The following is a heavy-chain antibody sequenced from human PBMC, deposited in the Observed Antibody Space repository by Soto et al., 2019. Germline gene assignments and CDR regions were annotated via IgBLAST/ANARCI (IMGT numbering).Heavy chain of an antibody. D-gene: IGHD2-2*01. CDR1: GYTFTGYY. CDR3: ARGCSSTSCRNNWFDP. CDR2: INPNSGGT. Sequence: QVQLVQSGAEVKKPGASVKVSCKASGYTFTGYYMHWVRQAPGQGLEWMGWINPNSGGTNYAQKFQGWVTMTRDTSISTAYMELSRLRSDDTAVYYCARGCSSTSCRNNWFDPWGQGTLVSVSS. J-gene: IGHJ5*02. V-gene: IGHV1-2*04.